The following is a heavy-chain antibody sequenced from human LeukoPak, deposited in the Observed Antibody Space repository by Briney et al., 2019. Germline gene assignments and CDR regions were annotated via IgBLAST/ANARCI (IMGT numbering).Heavy chain of an antibody. CDR3: ARTQEAGYSSGWYDSYYYYYMDV. V-gene: IGHV4-61*02. CDR1: GGSISSGSYY. CDR2: IYTSGST. Sequence: PSETLSLTCTVSGGSISSGSYYWSWIRQPAGKGLEWIVRIYTSGSTNYNPSLKSRVTIPVDTSKNQFSLKLSSVTAAEKAVYYCARTQEAGYSSGWYDSYYYYYMDVWGKGTTVTISS. D-gene: IGHD6-19*01. J-gene: IGHJ6*03.